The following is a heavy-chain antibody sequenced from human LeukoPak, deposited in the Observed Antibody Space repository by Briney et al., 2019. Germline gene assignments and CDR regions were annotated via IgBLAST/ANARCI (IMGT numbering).Heavy chain of an antibody. Sequence: GGSLRLSCAASGFTFSDSYMTWIRQAPGKGLEWVSSISHIGSYIYYSDSVKGRFTISRDNAKNSLYLQMNSLRAEDTAVYFCARDWGSWDFDFWGQGTLVTVSS. D-gene: IGHD6-13*01. CDR1: GFTFSDSY. V-gene: IGHV3-11*04. CDR2: ISHIGSYI. J-gene: IGHJ4*01. CDR3: ARDWGSWDFDF.